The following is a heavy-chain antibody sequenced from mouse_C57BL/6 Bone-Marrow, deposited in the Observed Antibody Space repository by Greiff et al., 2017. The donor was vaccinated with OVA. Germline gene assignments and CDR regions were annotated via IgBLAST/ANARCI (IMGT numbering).Heavy chain of an antibody. V-gene: IGHV1-61*01. CDR3: ARYGLRPYFDY. CDR2: IYPSDSET. J-gene: IGHJ2*01. D-gene: IGHD1-2*01. Sequence: QVQLQQPGAELVRPGSSVKLSCKASGYTFTSYWMDWVKQRPGQGLEWIGNIYPSDSETHYNQKFKDKATLTVDKSSSTAYMQLSSLTSEDSAVYYCARYGLRPYFDYWGQGTTLTVSS. CDR1: GYTFTSYW.